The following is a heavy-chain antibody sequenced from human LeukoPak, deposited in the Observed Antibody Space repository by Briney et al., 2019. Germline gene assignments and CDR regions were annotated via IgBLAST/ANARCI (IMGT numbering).Heavy chain of an antibody. CDR2: IYTSGST. CDR1: GGSISSYY. Sequence: SETLSLTCTVSGGSISSYYWSWIRQPAGKGLEWIGRIYTSGSTNYNPSLKSRVTISVDKSKNQFSLKLSSVTAADTAVYYCARDQYDFWSGPSLTASYYMDVWGKGTTVTVSS. J-gene: IGHJ6*03. V-gene: IGHV4-4*07. CDR3: ARDQYDFWSGPSLTASYYMDV. D-gene: IGHD3-3*01.